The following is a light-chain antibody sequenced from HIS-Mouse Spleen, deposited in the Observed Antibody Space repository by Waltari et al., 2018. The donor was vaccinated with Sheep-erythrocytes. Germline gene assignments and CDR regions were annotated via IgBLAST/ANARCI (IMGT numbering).Light chain of an antibody. Sequence: SSELTQPPSVSVSPGQTASITCSGDKLGDKYACWYQQKPGQHPVLVIYQDTKRPSGIPERFSGSNSGNTATLTRSGTQAMDEADYYCQAWDSSIVVFGGGTKLTVL. CDR1: KLGDKY. V-gene: IGLV3-1*01. CDR3: QAWDSSIVV. J-gene: IGLJ2*01. CDR2: QDT.